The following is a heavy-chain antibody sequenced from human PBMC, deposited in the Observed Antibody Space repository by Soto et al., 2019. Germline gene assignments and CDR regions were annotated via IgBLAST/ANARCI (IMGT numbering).Heavy chain of an antibody. V-gene: IGHV1-46*03. CDR1: GYTFTSYY. J-gene: IGHJ4*02. CDR2: INPRGGST. Sequence: ASVKVSCKASGYTFTSYYMHWVRQAPGQGLEWMGIINPRGGSTSYAQKFQGRVTMTRDTSTSTVYMELSSLRSEDTAVYYRARVGEDYYGSGSYYAERDYYFDYWGQG. CDR3: ARVGEDYYGSGSYYAERDYYFDY. D-gene: IGHD3-10*01.